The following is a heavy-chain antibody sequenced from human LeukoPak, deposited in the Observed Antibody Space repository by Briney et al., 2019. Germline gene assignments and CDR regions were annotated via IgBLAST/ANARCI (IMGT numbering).Heavy chain of an antibody. Sequence: GGSLRLSCATSGFTFSTSWMHWVRQAPGKGLEWVSSISSGSSYRFYSDSVKGRFTISRDNAKNSLYLQMNSLRAEDTAVYYCVREGQVEDLVSWGQGTLVTVSS. CDR3: VREGQVEDLVS. CDR2: ISSGSSYR. J-gene: IGHJ5*02. CDR1: GFTFSTSW. D-gene: IGHD1-26*01. V-gene: IGHV3-21*01.